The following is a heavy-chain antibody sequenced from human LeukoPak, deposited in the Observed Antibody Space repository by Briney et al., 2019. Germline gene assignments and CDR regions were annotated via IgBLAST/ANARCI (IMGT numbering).Heavy chain of an antibody. V-gene: IGHV3-23*01. CDR1: GFTFSSFA. J-gene: IGHJ4*02. CDR2: IGGSGGDT. D-gene: IGHD1-26*01. CDR3: VKYHVSGTHYFHS. Sequence: PGGSLRLSYAASGFTFSSFAMSWVRQAPGKGLEWVSGIGGSGGDTFYTDSVKGRFTISRDNSKNTLYLQMNSLRVEDTAVYYCVKYHVSGTHYFHSWGQGTLVTVSS.